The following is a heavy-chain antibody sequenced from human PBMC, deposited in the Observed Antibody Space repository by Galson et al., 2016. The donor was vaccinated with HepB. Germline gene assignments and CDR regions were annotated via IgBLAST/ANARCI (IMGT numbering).Heavy chain of an antibody. CDR2: IYYSGST. V-gene: IGHV4-59*01. D-gene: IGHD3-22*01. CDR1: GGPFGTNY. J-gene: IGHJ4*02. Sequence: LSLTCAVSGGPFGTNYWSWIRQPPGQGLEWIGYIYYSGSTSYNPSFKSRVTISVDTSKNQFSLKLRSVTAADTAVYYCARDRDSSSYYSLDYWGQGTPVTVSS. CDR3: ARDRDSSSYYSLDY.